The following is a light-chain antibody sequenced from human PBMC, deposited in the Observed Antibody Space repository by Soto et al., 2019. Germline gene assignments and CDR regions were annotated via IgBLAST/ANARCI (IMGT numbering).Light chain of an antibody. CDR1: NSDVGGYDF. V-gene: IGLV2-8*01. CDR2: EVS. CDR3: SSYAGSNNYV. J-gene: IGLJ1*01. Sequence: SVLTQPPSASGSPGQSVTISCTGTNSDVGGYDFVSWYQQHPGKAPKLMIHEVSKRPSGVPDRFSGSKSGNTASLTVSGLQAEDEADYYCSSYAGSNNYVFGTGTKVTVL.